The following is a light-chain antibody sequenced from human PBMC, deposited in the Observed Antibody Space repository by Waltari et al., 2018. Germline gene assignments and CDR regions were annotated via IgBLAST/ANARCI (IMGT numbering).Light chain of an antibody. J-gene: IGKJ4*01. V-gene: IGKV3-15*01. CDR3: QQYNQWPLT. CDR2: GAS. Sequence: EIVMTQSPATRPVPRWGSATVSCRASLSMDDSLAWYQQKPGQPPRLLIHGASTRDTGIPVRFSGSGSGTDFTLTITGLQSEDFAVYFCQQYNQWPLTFGRGTKVEIK. CDR1: LSMDDS.